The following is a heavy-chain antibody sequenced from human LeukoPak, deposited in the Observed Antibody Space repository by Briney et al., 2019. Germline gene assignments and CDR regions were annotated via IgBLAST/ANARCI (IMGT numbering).Heavy chain of an antibody. V-gene: IGHV4-59*01. J-gene: IGHJ6*02. Sequence: SETLSLTCTVSGGSISSYYWSWIRQPPGKGLEWIGYIYYSGSTNYNPSLKSRVTISVDTSKNQFSLKLSSVTAADTAVYYCASSSPYYYYGMDVWGQGTTVTVSS. CDR2: IYYSGST. CDR1: GGSISSYY. CDR3: ASSSPYYYYGMDV.